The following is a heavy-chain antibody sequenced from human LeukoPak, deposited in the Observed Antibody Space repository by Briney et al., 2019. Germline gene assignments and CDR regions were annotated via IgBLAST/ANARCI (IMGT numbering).Heavy chain of an antibody. CDR2: IHYSGST. CDR3: ARVDSGSLNSDY. D-gene: IGHD3-10*01. J-gene: IGHJ4*02. V-gene: IGHV4-59*01. Sequence: SETLSLTCTVSGGSIRSYYWSWIRQPPGKGLEWIGYIHYSGSTNYNPSLKTRVIISVDTTKNQFSLKLSSVTAADTAVYYCARVDSGSLNSDYWGQGILVSVSS. CDR1: GGSIRSYY.